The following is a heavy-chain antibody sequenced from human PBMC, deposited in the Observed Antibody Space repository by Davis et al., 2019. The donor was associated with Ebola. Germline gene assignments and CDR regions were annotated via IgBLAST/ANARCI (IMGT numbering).Heavy chain of an antibody. CDR3: ARGGAAIRGYFGVVYY. CDR2: IYYSGST. J-gene: IGHJ4*02. Sequence: SETLSLTCTVSGGSISSYYWSWIRQPPGKGLEWIGYIYYSGSTNYNPSLKSRVTISVDTSKNQFSLKLSSVTAADTAVYYCARGGAAIRGYFGVVYYWGQGTLVTVSS. D-gene: IGHD3-3*01. V-gene: IGHV4-59*01. CDR1: GGSISSYY.